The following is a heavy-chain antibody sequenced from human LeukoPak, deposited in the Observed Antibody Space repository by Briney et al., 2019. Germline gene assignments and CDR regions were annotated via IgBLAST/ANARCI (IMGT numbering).Heavy chain of an antibody. V-gene: IGHV4-31*11. CDR2: IYYSGST. Sequence: SETLSLTCAVSGGSISSGGYSWSWIRQPPGKGLEWIGYIYYSGSTYYNPSLKSRVTISVDTSKNQFSLKLSSVTAADTAVYYCARLTQLIVATSLARYFDYWGQGTLVTVSS. D-gene: IGHD5-12*01. CDR1: GGSISSGGYS. J-gene: IGHJ4*02. CDR3: ARLTQLIVATSLARYFDY.